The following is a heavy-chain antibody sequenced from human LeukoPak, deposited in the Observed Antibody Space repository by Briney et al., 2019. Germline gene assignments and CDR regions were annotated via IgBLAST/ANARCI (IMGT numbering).Heavy chain of an antibody. CDR2: INPNSGGT. CDR1: GYTFTGYY. CDR3: ARDVQQLAPFDY. Sequence: ASVKVSCKASGYTFTGYYMHWVRQAPGQGLEWMGWINPNSGGTNYARKFQGRVTMTRDTSISTAYMELSRLRSDDTAVYYCARDVQQLAPFDYWGQGTLVTVSS. J-gene: IGHJ4*02. V-gene: IGHV1-2*02. D-gene: IGHD6-13*01.